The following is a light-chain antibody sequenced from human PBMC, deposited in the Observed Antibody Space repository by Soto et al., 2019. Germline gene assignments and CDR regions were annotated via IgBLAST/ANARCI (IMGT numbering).Light chain of an antibody. J-gene: IGLJ3*02. V-gene: IGLV1-47*02. CDR1: SSNIGSNY. Sequence: QSVLTQPPSASGPPGQGVIISCSGTSSNIGSNYVYWYRLLPGTAPKLVMFSNVMRPPGVPDRFSGAKSGTSASLAISGLRPEDEADYFCAAWDASLSGWVFGGGTKLTVL. CDR2: SNV. CDR3: AAWDASLSGWV.